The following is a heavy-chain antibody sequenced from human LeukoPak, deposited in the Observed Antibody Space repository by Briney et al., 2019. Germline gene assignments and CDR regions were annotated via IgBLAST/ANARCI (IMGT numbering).Heavy chain of an antibody. CDR2: IYYSGST. CDR1: GGSISSGGYY. D-gene: IGHD3-3*01. V-gene: IGHV4-31*03. CDR3: ARDHLEWIPYYYYGMDV. Sequence: PSQTLSLTCTVSGGSISSGGYYWNWIRQHPGKGLEWIGYIYYSGSTYYNPSLKSRVTISVDTSKNQFSLKLSSVTAADTAVYYCARDHLEWIPYYYYGMDVWGQGTTVTVSS. J-gene: IGHJ6*02.